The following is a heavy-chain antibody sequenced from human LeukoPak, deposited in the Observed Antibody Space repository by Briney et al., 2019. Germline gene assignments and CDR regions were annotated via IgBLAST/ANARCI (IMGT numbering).Heavy chain of an antibody. CDR1: GFSFSTYA. V-gene: IGHV3-33*03. Sequence: GGSLRLSCAVSGFSFSTYAMNWVRQAPGKGLEWVAVTWYGGLNNYYTDSVKGRFIISKDSSNDTLYLQMNSLRADDTAVYYCAARAVAGRRVGLVDYWGQGTLVTVSS. CDR2: TWYGGLNN. D-gene: IGHD6-6*01. J-gene: IGHJ4*02. CDR3: AARAVAGRRVGLVDY.